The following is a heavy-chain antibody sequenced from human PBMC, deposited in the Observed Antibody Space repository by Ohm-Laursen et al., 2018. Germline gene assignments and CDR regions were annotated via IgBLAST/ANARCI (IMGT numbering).Heavy chain of an antibody. CDR1: GFTFDDYA. J-gene: IGHJ6*02. V-gene: IGHV3-9*01. Sequence: SLRLSCSASGFTFDDYAMHWVRQAPGKGLEWVSGISRNSGSIGYADSVKGRFTISRDNAKNSLYLQMNSLRAEDTALYYCAKDSFGGYYGMHVWGQGTTVTVSS. CDR3: AKDSFGGYYGMHV. CDR2: ISRNSGSI. D-gene: IGHD3-10*01.